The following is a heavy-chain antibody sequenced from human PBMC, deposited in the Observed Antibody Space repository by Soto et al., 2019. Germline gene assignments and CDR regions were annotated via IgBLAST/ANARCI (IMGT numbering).Heavy chain of an antibody. D-gene: IGHD3-16*01. J-gene: IGHJ6*02. CDR2: ISYDGSNK. CDR1: GFTFSSYG. CDR3: AKEEHDYVWGSSYGMDV. V-gene: IGHV3-30*18. Sequence: QVQLVESGGGVVQPGRSLRLSCAASGFTFSSYGMHWVRQAPGKGLEWVAVISYDGSNKYYADSVKGRFTISRDNSKNTVNLQMNSLRADDTAVYYCAKEEHDYVWGSSYGMDVWGQGTPVTVSS.